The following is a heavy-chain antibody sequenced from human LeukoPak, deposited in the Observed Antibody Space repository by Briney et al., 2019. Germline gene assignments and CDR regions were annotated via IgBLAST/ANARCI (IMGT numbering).Heavy chain of an antibody. D-gene: IGHD4-17*01. CDR2: IYTSGST. Sequence: SETLSLTCTVSGNSFGDYYWSWIRQPAGKGLEWIGRIYTSGSTTYNPSLKSRVTMSVDTSKSQFSLNLMSVTAADTAVYYCTRDTGTTGEVKFDPWGQGTLVTVSS. V-gene: IGHV4-4*07. CDR1: GNSFGDYY. J-gene: IGHJ5*02. CDR3: TRDTGTTGEVKFDP.